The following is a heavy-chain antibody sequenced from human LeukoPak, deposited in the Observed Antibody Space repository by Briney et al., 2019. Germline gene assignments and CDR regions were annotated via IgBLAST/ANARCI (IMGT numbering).Heavy chain of an antibody. V-gene: IGHV4-59*02. CDR2: MHGSGSP. CDR3: ARDLKAGDYYDTNPSDY. D-gene: IGHD3-22*01. Sequence: SETLSITCSVSGASVRSDHWNWIRQPPGKGLEWIAYMHGSGSPNYNPSLASRLTLSVDATENQFSLKLSSVTAADTAVYYCARDLKAGDYYDTNPSDYWGQGTLVTVSS. J-gene: IGHJ4*02. CDR1: GASVRSDH.